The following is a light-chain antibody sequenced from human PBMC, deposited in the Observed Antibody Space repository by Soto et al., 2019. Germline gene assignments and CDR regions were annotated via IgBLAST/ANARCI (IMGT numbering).Light chain of an antibody. V-gene: IGLV2-14*01. J-gene: IGLJ2*01. Sequence: HSALTQPASVSGSPGQSITFSCTGTSSDVGGYNFVSWYQQHPGKAPKLMIYDVSNRPSGVSNRYSGSKSGNTASLTISGLQAEDEADYYCSSYTTSSTLVFGGGTKLTVL. CDR2: DVS. CDR1: SSDVGGYNF. CDR3: SSYTTSSTLV.